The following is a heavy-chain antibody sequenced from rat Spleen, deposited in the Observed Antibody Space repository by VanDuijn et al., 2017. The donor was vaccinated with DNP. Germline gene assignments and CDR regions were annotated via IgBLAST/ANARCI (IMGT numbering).Heavy chain of an antibody. CDR1: GFTFSDYN. CDR2: IIHDGSNI. J-gene: IGHJ2*01. CDR3: VILYYGSYPDY. Sequence: EVQLVESGGGLVRPGRSLKLSCAASGFTFSDYNMAWVRQAPKKGLEWVATIIHDGSNIYYGDSVKGRLTIARDNAESTLYLQMDSLRSEDTATYYCVILYYGSYPDYWGQGVMVTVSS. D-gene: IGHD1-3*01. V-gene: IGHV5-7*01.